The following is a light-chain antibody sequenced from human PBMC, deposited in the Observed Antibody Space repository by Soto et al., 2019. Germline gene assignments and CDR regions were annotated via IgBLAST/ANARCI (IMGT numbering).Light chain of an antibody. CDR2: DVT. Sequence: QSALTQPRSVSGSPGQSVTISCTGTSRDVGGYNYVSWYQQHPGKAPKLLIYDVTKRPSGVPDRFSASKSDNTASLTISGLRAEDEADYYCCSYAGTYSYVFGTGTKVTVL. J-gene: IGLJ1*01. CDR3: CSYAGTYSYV. V-gene: IGLV2-11*01. CDR1: SRDVGGYNY.